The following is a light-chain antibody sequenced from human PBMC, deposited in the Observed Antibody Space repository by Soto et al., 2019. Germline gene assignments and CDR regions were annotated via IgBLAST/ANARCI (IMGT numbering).Light chain of an antibody. Sequence: DIQMTQSPSPLSASVGDRVTITCRASQTISTYLNWYQQKPGKAPKLLIYGASSLQSGVPSRFSGSGSGTEFTLTISSLQSDDFAIYYCQQYKSWPPLTFGGGTKVE. V-gene: IGKV1-39*01. CDR3: QQYKSWPPLT. CDR1: QTISTY. CDR2: GAS. J-gene: IGKJ4*01.